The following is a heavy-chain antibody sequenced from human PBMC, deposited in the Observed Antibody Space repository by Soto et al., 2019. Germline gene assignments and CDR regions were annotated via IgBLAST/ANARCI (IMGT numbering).Heavy chain of an antibody. CDR2: INADNGNT. CDR3: AILGTYYFDNSDNYFDF. CDR1: GYTLTRYS. Sequence: ASVKVSCKASGYTLTRYSIHWVRQAPGQRLGWMGWINADNGNTKFSQKFQGRVTITRDTSASTAYMELRGLRSEDTAVYYCAILGTYYFDNSDNYFDFWGQGTLVTVSS. D-gene: IGHD3-22*01. J-gene: IGHJ4*02. V-gene: IGHV1-3*01.